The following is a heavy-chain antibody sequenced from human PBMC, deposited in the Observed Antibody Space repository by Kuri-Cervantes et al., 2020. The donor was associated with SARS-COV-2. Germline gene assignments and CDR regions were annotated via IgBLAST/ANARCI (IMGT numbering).Heavy chain of an antibody. D-gene: IGHD3-10*01. CDR3: TRDIYYALLGYYYGMDV. Sequence: GESLKSSCTASGFTFGDYAMSWVRQAPGEGLEWVGFIRSKAYGGTTEYAASVKGRFTISRDDSKSIAYLQMNSLKTEDTAVYYCTRDIYYALLGYYYGMDVWGQGTTVTVSS. CDR1: GFTFGDYA. CDR2: IRSKAYGGTT. V-gene: IGHV3-49*04. J-gene: IGHJ6*02.